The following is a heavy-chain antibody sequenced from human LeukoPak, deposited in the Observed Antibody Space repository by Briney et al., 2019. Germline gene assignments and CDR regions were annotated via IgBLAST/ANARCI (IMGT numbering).Heavy chain of an antibody. J-gene: IGHJ5*02. CDR3: AKDPTGWELPHGWFDP. CDR2: ISGRGHIT. D-gene: IGHD1-26*01. CDR1: QFTFRDHA. Sequence: GASLRVSCAASQFTFRDHAMSWVRQAPGKGLEWVSAISGRGHITNYADSVKGRFTISRDNSKNTLYLQMNGLRVEDAAVYYCAKDPTGWELPHGWFDPWGQGTLVTVSS. V-gene: IGHV3-23*01.